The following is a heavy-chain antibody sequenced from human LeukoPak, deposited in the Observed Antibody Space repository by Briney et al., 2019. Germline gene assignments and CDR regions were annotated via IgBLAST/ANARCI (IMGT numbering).Heavy chain of an antibody. Sequence: GGSLRLSCAASGFIFSRDSMNWVRQAQWISYISRDSDIRYYADSVSGRFPISRDNARNSLYLQMTSLRADDTAVYYCARIQSLASSFSSFDSWGQGTLVTVSS. V-gene: IGHV3-48*01. CDR1: GFIFSRDS. D-gene: IGHD6-13*01. CDR3: ARIQSLASSFSSFDS. J-gene: IGHJ5*01. CDR2: ISRDSDIR.